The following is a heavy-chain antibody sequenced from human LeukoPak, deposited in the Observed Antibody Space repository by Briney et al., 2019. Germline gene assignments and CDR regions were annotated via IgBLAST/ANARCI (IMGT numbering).Heavy chain of an antibody. V-gene: IGHV3-53*01. J-gene: IGHJ4*02. D-gene: IGHD3-3*01. Sequence: PGGSLRLSCAASGFTVSSNYMSWVRQAPGKGLEWVSVIYSGGSTYYADSVKGRFTISRDNSKNTLYLQMNSLRAEDTAVYYCARLDYDFWSDSSGYYFDYWGQGTLVTVSS. CDR2: IYSGGST. CDR1: GFTVSSNY. CDR3: ARLDYDFWSDSSGYYFDY.